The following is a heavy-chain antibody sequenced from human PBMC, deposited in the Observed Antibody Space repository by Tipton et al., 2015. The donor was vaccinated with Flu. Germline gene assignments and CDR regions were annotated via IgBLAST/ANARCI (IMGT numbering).Heavy chain of an antibody. J-gene: IGHJ1*01. D-gene: IGHD6-19*01. V-gene: IGHV4-34*01. Sequence: TLSLTCVVYGGSFSGDYCSWIRQPPGKGLEWIGEVNHSGSTNYNPPLKSRVTISGDTSKNQFSLRLYSVTAADTAVYFCAREKDSRGSEYFQQWGQGTLVIVSS. CDR2: VNHSGST. CDR1: GGSFSGDY. CDR3: AREKDSRGSEYFQQ.